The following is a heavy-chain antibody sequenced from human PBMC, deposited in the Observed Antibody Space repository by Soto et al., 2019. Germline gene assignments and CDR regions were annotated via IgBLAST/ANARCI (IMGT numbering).Heavy chain of an antibody. V-gene: IGHV1-2*02. Sequence: ASVKVSCKASGYTFTGYYMHWVRQAPGQGLEWMGWINPNSGGTNYAQKLQGRVTMTRDTSISTAYMELSRLRSDDTAVYYCARYPQPYALIHYGMDVWGQGTTVTVSS. CDR2: INPNSGGT. D-gene: IGHD2-2*01. CDR1: GYTFTGYY. J-gene: IGHJ6*02. CDR3: ARYPQPYALIHYGMDV.